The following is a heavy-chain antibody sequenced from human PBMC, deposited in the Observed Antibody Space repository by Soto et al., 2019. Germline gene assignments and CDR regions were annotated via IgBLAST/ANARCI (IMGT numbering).Heavy chain of an antibody. CDR1: GFSFSYYG. J-gene: IGHJ4*02. CDR3: ARGNYDNSGFFDY. Sequence: PGGSLRLSCAASGFSFSYYGMHWVRQAPGKGLEWVAVIWYDGSNKYYADSVKGRFTISRDNYKNTVYLQMNSLRAEDTAIYYCARGNYDNSGFFDYWGQGSLVTVSS. D-gene: IGHD3-22*01. V-gene: IGHV3-33*01. CDR2: IWYDGSNK.